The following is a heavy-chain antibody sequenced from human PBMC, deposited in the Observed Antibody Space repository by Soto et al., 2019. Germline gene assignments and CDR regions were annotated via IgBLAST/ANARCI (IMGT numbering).Heavy chain of an antibody. Sequence: QVQLVQSGAEVRKPGASVTVSCRSSGDSFNDYYIHWVRQAPGQGFEWMGWINPNGGVTKYAQKSQGWVSMTRETSIRTVYMQLSRLRSDDTAVYYCARESGGATATLDYYYFYVDVWGTGTTVTVSS. V-gene: IGHV1-2*04. CDR3: ARESGGATATLDYYYFYVDV. CDR1: GDSFNDYY. J-gene: IGHJ6*03. CDR2: INPNGGVT. D-gene: IGHD5-12*01.